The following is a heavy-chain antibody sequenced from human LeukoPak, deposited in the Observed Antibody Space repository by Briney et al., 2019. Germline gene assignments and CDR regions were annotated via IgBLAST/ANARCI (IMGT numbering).Heavy chain of an antibody. V-gene: IGHV3-66*01. J-gene: IGHJ5*02. CDR1: GFPMSGIH. CDR3: VRGNGNVGGRLDP. D-gene: IGHD1-1*01. Sequence: PGGSLRLSCTASGFPMSGIHMNWVRQAPGKGLDWVSGLYAGGSTYYAGSVTGRFTISRDDSKNTLYLQMTDLRVDDTAIYYCVRGNGNVGGRLDPWGQGAWVIVSS. CDR2: LYAGGST.